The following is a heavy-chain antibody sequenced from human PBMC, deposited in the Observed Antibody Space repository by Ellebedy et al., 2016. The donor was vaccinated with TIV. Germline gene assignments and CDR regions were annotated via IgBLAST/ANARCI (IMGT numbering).Heavy chain of an antibody. D-gene: IGHD4-11*01. Sequence: SETLSLXXAVYVTSFSGYYWTWIRQSPEKGLEWIGEINHSGSTNYNPSLKSRVTISVDTSKNQFSLRLSSMTAADTAVYYCARVVDYIKNPVPFDYWGQGTLVTVSS. CDR1: VTSFSGYY. J-gene: IGHJ4*02. CDR3: ARVVDYIKNPVPFDY. CDR2: INHSGST. V-gene: IGHV4-34*01.